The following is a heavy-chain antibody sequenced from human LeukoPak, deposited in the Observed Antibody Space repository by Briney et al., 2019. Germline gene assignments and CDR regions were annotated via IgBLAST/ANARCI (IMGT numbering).Heavy chain of an antibody. J-gene: IGHJ4*02. CDR2: IWYDGSSK. CDR3: ARESLGSGYP. Sequence: GGSLRLSCAASGXTFSSYGMHWVRQAPGKGLEWVALIWYDGSSKHYADSVRGRFAISRDNSKNTLYLQMNSLRAEDTAVYYCARESLGSGYPWGQGTLVTVSS. V-gene: IGHV3-33*01. D-gene: IGHD3-22*01. CDR1: GXTFSSYG.